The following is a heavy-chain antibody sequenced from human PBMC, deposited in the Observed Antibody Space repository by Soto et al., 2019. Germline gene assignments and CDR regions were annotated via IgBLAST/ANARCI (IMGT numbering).Heavy chain of an antibody. V-gene: IGHV3-74*01. J-gene: IGHJ5*02. CDR1: GFTFSIYW. CDR2: IKGDGSTT. CDR3: ARSDWFDP. Sequence: EVQLVESGGGLVQPGGSLRLSCVASGFTFSIYWMHWVRQVPGKGLVWVSRIKGDGSTTSYADSVKGRFTISRDNAKNTRYLQVNRLRAEDTAVYYCARSDWFDPGGQGTLVSVSS.